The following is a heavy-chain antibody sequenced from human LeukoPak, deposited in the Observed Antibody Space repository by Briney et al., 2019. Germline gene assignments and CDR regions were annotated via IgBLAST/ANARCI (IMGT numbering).Heavy chain of an antibody. V-gene: IGHV3-30-3*01. CDR3: ARVGFWSGYFFDY. D-gene: IGHD3-3*01. J-gene: IGHJ4*02. Sequence: GGSLRLSCAASGFTFSSYAMHWVRQAPGKGLEWVAVISYDGSNKYYADSVKGRFTISRDNSKNTLYLQMNSLRAEDTAVYYCARVGFWSGYFFDYWGQGTLVTVSS. CDR1: GFTFSSYA. CDR2: ISYDGSNK.